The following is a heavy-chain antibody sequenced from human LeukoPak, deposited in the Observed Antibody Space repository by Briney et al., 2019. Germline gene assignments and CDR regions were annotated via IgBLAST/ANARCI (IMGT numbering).Heavy chain of an antibody. Sequence: SETLSLTCTVSGGSITSYYWSWIRQPPGKGLEWIWYIYYSGSTNYNPSLKSRVTISVDRSKNQYSLKLNSVTAADTAVYYCARVPARRVVTTATYFDYWGQGTLVTVSS. CDR2: IYYSGST. CDR1: GGSITSYY. V-gene: IGHV4-59*01. D-gene: IGHD4-17*01. CDR3: ARVPARRVVTTATYFDY. J-gene: IGHJ4*02.